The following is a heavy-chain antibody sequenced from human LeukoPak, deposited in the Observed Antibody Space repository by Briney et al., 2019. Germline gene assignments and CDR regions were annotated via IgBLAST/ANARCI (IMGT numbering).Heavy chain of an antibody. Sequence: LKSRVTISVDTSKNQFSLKLSSVTAAGTAVYYCARLMSTVHYYFDYWGQGTLVTVSS. J-gene: IGHJ4*02. D-gene: IGHD5/OR15-5a*01. CDR3: ARLMSTVHYYFDY. V-gene: IGHV4-61*07.